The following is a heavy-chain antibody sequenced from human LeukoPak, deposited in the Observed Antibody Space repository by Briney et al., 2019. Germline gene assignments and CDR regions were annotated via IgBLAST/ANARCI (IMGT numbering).Heavy chain of an antibody. D-gene: IGHD2/OR15-2a*01. CDR2: IEIGEGAT. J-gene: IGHJ4*02. Sequence: ASMKVSCKTSGYTFSSFGITWVRQAPGQGPEWMGWIEIGEGATHYAQKFQDRVSITRDLSSNTAFLELRNLRSDDTAVYFCSRSYHSTSWYYFDHWGQGTLVTVSS. V-gene: IGHV1-18*01. CDR3: SRSYHSTSWYYFDH. CDR1: GYTFSSFG.